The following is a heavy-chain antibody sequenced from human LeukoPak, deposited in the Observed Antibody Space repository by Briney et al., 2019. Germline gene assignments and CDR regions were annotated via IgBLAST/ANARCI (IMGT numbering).Heavy chain of an antibody. CDR1: GASISRYY. D-gene: IGHD5-18*01. J-gene: IGHJ4*02. Sequence: SESLSLTCTVAGASISRYYWSWIRQPAGKGLEWIGRIYSRGGTNYNPSLKSRSTMSVDTSKNQLSLTLTSVTAADTDVYYCARGYSYLLYWGQGTLVTVSS. V-gene: IGHV4-4*07. CDR3: ARGYSYLLY. CDR2: IYSRGGT.